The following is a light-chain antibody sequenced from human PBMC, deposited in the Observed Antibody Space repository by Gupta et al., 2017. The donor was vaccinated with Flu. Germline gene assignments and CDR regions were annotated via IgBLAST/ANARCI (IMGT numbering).Light chain of an antibody. CDR3: QQYKSYSPWT. Sequence: DIQMTQSPSTLSASVGDRVTITCRASQSISSWLAWYQQKPGKAPKLLIYKASSLESGVPSRFSGSGSGTEFTPTISSLQPDDFATYYCQQYKSYSPWTFGQGTKVEIK. CDR1: QSISSW. V-gene: IGKV1-5*03. CDR2: KAS. J-gene: IGKJ1*01.